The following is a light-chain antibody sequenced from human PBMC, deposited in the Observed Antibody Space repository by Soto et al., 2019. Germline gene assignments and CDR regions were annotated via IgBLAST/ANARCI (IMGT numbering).Light chain of an antibody. J-gene: IGLJ3*02. CDR1: TSDVGSYDL. Sequence: QSALTQPASVSGSPGQSITISCSGTTSDVGSYDLVSWYQHHPGAAPKLMIYEATRRPSGISNRFSGSKSGNTASLTISGLQAEDEADYYCCSFAGSNSWVFGGGTKLTVL. CDR3: CSFAGSNSWV. CDR2: EAT. V-gene: IGLV2-23*01.